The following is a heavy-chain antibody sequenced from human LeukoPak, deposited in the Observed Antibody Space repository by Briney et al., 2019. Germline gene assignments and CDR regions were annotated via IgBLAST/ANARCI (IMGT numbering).Heavy chain of an antibody. J-gene: IGHJ4*02. D-gene: IGHD3-22*01. CDR2: INPSGGST. V-gene: IGHV1-46*01. Sequence: ASVRVSCKASGYTFTNYYMHWVRQAPGQGLEWMGIINPSGGSTSYAQKFQGRVTMTRDTSTSTVYMELSSLRSEDTAVYYCARDKGTYYYDSSGYYPDYWGQGTLVTVSS. CDR3: ARDKGTYYYDSSGYYPDY. CDR1: GYTFTNYY.